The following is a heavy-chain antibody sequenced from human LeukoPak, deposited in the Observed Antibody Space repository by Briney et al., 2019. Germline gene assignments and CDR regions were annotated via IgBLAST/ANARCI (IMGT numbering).Heavy chain of an antibody. CDR2: INGDGGST. CDR1: GFTLSNNW. J-gene: IGHJ4*02. D-gene: IGHD6-13*01. V-gene: IGHV3-74*01. Sequence: PGGSLRLSCAASGFTLSNNWMHWVRQAPGKGLVWVSRINGDGGSTSYADSVKGRFTISRDNAKNSLYLQMNSLRAEDTAVYYCARSNGYSSSRNDYWGQGTLVTVSS. CDR3: ARSNGYSSSRNDY.